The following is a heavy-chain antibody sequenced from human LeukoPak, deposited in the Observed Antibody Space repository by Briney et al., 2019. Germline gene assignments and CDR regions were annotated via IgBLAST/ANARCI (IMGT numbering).Heavy chain of an antibody. Sequence: GGSLRLSCAASGFTFSSYAMHWVRQAPGKGLEWVAVISYDGSNKYYADSVKGRFTISRDNSKNTLYLQMNSLRAEDTAVYYCARQQVRYSGSYPPTEHFDYWGQGTLVTVSS. CDR1: GFTFSSYA. J-gene: IGHJ4*02. CDR3: ARQQVRYSGSYPPTEHFDY. D-gene: IGHD1-26*01. V-gene: IGHV3-30*04. CDR2: ISYDGSNK.